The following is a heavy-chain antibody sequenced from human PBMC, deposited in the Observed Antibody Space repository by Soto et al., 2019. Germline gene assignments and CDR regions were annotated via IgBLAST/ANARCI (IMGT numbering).Heavy chain of an antibody. CDR1: GGSISSYY. J-gene: IGHJ6*03. D-gene: IGHD3-3*01. CDR3: AVNDFWSGYSPYYYYYYMDV. V-gene: IGHV4-59*01. CDR2: IYYSGST. Sequence: SETLSLTCTVSGGSISSYYWSWIRQPPGKGLEWIGYIYYSGSTNYNPSLKSRVTISVDTSKNQFSLKLSSVTAADTAVYYCAVNDFWSGYSPYYYYYYMDVWGKGTTVTVSS.